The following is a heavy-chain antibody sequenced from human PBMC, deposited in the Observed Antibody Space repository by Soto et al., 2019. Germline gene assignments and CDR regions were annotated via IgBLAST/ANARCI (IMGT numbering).Heavy chain of an antibody. CDR1: GGFYSIKT. CDR2: IIPLVHII. Sequence: QVQLVQSGAEVKKPGSSVKVSCKASGGFYSIKTISWVRQAPGQGLEWMGRIIPLVHIINNAQKFQGRVTISADKLTITAYMQLSSMKSDDTAIYFCARERRRDDSNTFDALDVCGQGTMVTVSS. D-gene: IGHD3-22*01. J-gene: IGHJ3*01. CDR3: ARERRRDDSNTFDALDV. V-gene: IGHV1-69*04.